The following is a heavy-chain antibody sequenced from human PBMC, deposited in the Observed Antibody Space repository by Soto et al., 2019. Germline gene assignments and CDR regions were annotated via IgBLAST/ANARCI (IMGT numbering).Heavy chain of an antibody. J-gene: IGHJ6*02. CDR1: GGTFSSYA. V-gene: IGHV1-69*12. Sequence: QVQLVQSGAEVKKPGSSVKVSCKASGGTFSSYAISWVRQAPGQGLEWMGGIIPIFGTANYAQKFQGRVTITADESTSTADMELSSLRSEDTAVYYCARAPIAAETNYYYGMDVWGQGTTVTVSS. D-gene: IGHD6-6*01. CDR3: ARAPIAAETNYYYGMDV. CDR2: IIPIFGTA.